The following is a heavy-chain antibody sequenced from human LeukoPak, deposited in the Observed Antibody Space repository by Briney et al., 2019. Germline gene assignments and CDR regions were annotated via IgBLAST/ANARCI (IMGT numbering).Heavy chain of an antibody. CDR2: IRGSGGGGST. Sequence: GGSLRLSCAASGFPFSIYDMTWVRQAPGKGLEWVSSIRGSGGGGSTHYADSVKGRFTISRDNARKSLYLQMNSLRAEDTAVYYCARGHYGLDVWGQGTTVTVSS. V-gene: IGHV3-23*01. J-gene: IGHJ6*02. CDR3: ARGHYGLDV. CDR1: GFPFSIYD.